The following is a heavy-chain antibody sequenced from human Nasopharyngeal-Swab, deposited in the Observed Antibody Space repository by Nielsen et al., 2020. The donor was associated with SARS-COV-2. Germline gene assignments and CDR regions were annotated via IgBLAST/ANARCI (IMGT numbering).Heavy chain of an antibody. CDR3: ARDLDGPYYYDSSGFPDY. V-gene: IGHV3-33*01. Sequence: GGSLSLSCAASGFTFSSYGMHWVRQAPGKGLEWVAVIWYDGSNKYYADSVKGRFTISRDNSKNTLYLQMNSLRAEDTAVYYCARDLDGPYYYDSSGFPDYWGQGTLVTVSS. CDR2: IWYDGSNK. J-gene: IGHJ4*02. D-gene: IGHD3-22*01. CDR1: GFTFSSYG.